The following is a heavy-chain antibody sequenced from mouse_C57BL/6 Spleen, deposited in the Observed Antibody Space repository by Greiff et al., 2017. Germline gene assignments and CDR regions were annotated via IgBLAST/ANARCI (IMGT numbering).Heavy chain of an antibody. J-gene: IGHJ4*01. Sequence: QVQLQQPGAELVKPGASVKLSCKASGYTFTSYWMHWVKQRPGQGLEWIGMIHPNSGSTNYNEKFKSKATLTVDKSSSTAYMQLSSLTSEDSAVYYCARSNTRGYATDYWGQGTSVTVSS. D-gene: IGHD5-2*01. V-gene: IGHV1-64*01. CDR1: GYTFTSYW. CDR2: IHPNSGST. CDR3: ARSNTRGYATDY.